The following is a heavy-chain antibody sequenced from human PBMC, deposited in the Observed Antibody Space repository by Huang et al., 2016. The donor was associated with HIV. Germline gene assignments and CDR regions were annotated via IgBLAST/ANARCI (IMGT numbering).Heavy chain of an antibody. CDR1: GFTFGSFG. Sequence: QVQLVESGGGVVQPGGYMRPSCTASGFTFGSFGMNWVRQAPGKWLEWLAFIRYDGNNYYDADAVRCRFTISRDNAKDTLYLQMNRLRPDDSAVYYCAKDLTYTFGRHFDYWGRGTLVTVSS. D-gene: IGHD3-3*01. CDR3: AKDLTYTFGRHFDY. CDR2: IRYDGNNY. V-gene: IGHV3-30*02. J-gene: IGHJ4*02.